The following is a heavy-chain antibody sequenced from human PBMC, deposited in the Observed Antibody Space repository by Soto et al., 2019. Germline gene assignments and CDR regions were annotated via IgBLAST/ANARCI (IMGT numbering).Heavy chain of an antibody. V-gene: IGHV3-15*07. CDR1: NFTFTNAW. CDR3: ARVHSSSYHYFDY. D-gene: IGHD6-13*01. Sequence: GSLRLSCSASNFTFTNAWMNWVRQAPGKGLAWVGRIKSNTDGGTTDFADSVKGRFTISRDNSKNTLYLQMSSLRAEDTAVYYCARVHSSSYHYFDYWGQGTLVTVSS. J-gene: IGHJ4*02. CDR2: IKSNTDGGTT.